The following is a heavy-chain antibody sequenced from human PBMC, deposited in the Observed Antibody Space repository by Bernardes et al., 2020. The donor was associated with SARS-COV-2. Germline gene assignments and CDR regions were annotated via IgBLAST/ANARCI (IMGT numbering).Heavy chain of an antibody. CDR3: ANGQRPLY. J-gene: IGHJ4*02. V-gene: IGHV3-21*04. Sequence: GGSLRLSCAASGFTFNSYSMNWVRQAPGKGLEWVSSISTSSTYISYSDSVRGRFTISRDNAKNSLYLQMNSLRAEDTAVYYCANGQRPLYWGQGSLVTVSS. CDR1: GFTFNSYS. CDR2: ISTSSTYI. D-gene: IGHD6-25*01.